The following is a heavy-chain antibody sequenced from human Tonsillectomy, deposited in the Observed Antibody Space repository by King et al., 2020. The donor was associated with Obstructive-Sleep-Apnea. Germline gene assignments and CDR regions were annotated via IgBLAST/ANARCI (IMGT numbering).Heavy chain of an antibody. J-gene: IGHJ4*02. CDR3: ARPSTGLGDCFDY. Sequence: VQLVESGGGVVQPGRSLRLSCAASGFTFSSYAMHWVRQAPGKGLEWGALISYDGSKKYYADSVKGRFTISRDNSKNTLYLTMNSLRTEDTAVYYCARPSTGLGDCFDYWGQGTLVTVSS. CDR2: ISYDGSKK. D-gene: IGHD4-17*01. CDR1: GFTFSSYA. V-gene: IGHV3-30*04.